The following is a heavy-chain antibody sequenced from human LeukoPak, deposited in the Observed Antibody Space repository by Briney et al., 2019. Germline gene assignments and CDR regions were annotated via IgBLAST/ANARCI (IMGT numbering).Heavy chain of an antibody. CDR1: GGSISSYY. V-gene: IGHV4-4*07. D-gene: IGHD3-3*01. J-gene: IGHJ6*03. CDR2: IYTSGST. Sequence: PSETLSLTCTVSGGSISSYYWSWIRQPAGKGLEWIGRIYTSGSTNYNPSLKSRVTMSVDTSKNQFSLKLSSVTAADTAVYYCARETPGGSGYYHDYYMDVWGKGTTVTVSS. CDR3: ARETPGGSGYYHDYYMDV.